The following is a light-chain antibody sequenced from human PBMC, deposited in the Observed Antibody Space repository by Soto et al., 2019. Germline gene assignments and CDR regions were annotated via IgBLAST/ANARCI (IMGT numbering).Light chain of an antibody. V-gene: IGLV2-23*01. Sequence: QSALTQPASVSGSLGQSITISCTGTSSDVGRYSLVSWYQQYPGKAPRLMIYQDIERPSGVSNRFSASKSGNTASLTISGLQTEDEANYYCCSYAGGTSVVFGGGTKLTVI. CDR2: QDI. CDR1: SSDVGRYSL. CDR3: CSYAGGTSVV. J-gene: IGLJ2*01.